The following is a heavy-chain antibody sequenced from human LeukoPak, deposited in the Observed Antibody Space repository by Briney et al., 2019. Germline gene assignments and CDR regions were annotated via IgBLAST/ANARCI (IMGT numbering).Heavy chain of an antibody. CDR2: ISAYNGNT. CDR3: ASVYSGSYAT. Sequence: ASVKVSCKASGCTFTSYVISWVRQAPGQGLEWMGWISAYNGNTNYAQKLQGRVTMTTDTSTSTAYMELRSLRSDDTAVYYCASVYSGSYATWGQGTLVTVSS. V-gene: IGHV1-18*01. D-gene: IGHD1-26*01. J-gene: IGHJ5*02. CDR1: GCTFTSYV.